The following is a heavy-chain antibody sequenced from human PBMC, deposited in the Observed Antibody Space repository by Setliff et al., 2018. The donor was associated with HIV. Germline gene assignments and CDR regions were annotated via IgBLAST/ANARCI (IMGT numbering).Heavy chain of an antibody. Sequence: ASVKVSCKASGYTFTNFYMHWVRQAPGQGLEWMGIINPGGGSTRYAQRFQGRVSMTRDTSTGTVYMELSSLRSEDTAVYYCAGGQAANDYGVSFWGQGTMVTV. CDR1: GYTFTNFY. V-gene: IGHV1-46*01. D-gene: IGHD4-17*01. CDR2: INPGGGST. J-gene: IGHJ3*01. CDR3: AGGQAANDYGVSF.